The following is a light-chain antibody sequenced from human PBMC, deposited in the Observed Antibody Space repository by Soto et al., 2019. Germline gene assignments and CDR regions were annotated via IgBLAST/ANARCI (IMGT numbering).Light chain of an antibody. J-gene: IGKJ5*01. Sequence: EIVLTQSPGTLSLSPGETATLSCRASQSVSSNYLAWYQHKPAQAPRLLIYGASIRATGIPDRFSGSGSGTDFTLTISRLDPEDFAVYYCQQYGGSMTFGQGTRLEIE. CDR2: GAS. CDR1: QSVSSNY. V-gene: IGKV3-20*01. CDR3: QQYGGSMT.